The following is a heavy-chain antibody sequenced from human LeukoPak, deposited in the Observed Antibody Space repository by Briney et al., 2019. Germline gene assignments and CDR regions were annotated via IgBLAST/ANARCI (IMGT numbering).Heavy chain of an antibody. D-gene: IGHD4-17*01. Sequence: ASVKVSCKASAYTFTNYDINWVRQATGQGLEWMGWMNPRSGNTGYAQNFQGRVTMTRNTSITTSYMELSSLRSEDTAVYYCARASRTYYGDYLYYFDSWGQGTQVTVSS. V-gene: IGHV1-8*01. CDR1: AYTFTNYD. CDR3: ARASRTYYGDYLYYFDS. CDR2: MNPRSGNT. J-gene: IGHJ4*02.